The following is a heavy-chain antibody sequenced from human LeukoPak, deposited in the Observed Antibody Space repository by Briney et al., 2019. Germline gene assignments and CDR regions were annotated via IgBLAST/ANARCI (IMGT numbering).Heavy chain of an antibody. J-gene: IGHJ4*02. CDR3: ARVRTVPYYFDY. Sequence: GGSLRLSCAASGFTFSSYVMSWVRQAPGKGLEWVANIKQDGSEKYYVDSVKGRFTISRDNAKNSLYLQMNSLRAEDTAVYYCARVRTVPYYFDYWGQGTLVTVSS. D-gene: IGHD4-17*01. CDR1: GFTFSSYV. CDR2: IKQDGSEK. V-gene: IGHV3-7*01.